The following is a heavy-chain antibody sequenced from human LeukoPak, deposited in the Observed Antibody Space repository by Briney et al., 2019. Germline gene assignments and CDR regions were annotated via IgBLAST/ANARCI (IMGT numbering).Heavy chain of an antibody. J-gene: IGHJ4*02. CDR2: ISSSGETI. CDR3: ARGLMGYSYGYHAY. D-gene: IGHD5-18*01. Sequence: GGSLRLSCAASGFTFSNYEMNWVRQAPGKGLEWVSYISSSGETIYYTDSVKGRFTISRDNAKNSLFLQMNSLRAEDTAVYFCARGLMGYSYGYHAYLVQGTLVTVSS. V-gene: IGHV3-48*03. CDR1: GFTFSNYE.